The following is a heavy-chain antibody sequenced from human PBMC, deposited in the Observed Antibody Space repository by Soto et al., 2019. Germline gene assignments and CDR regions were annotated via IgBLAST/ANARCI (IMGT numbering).Heavy chain of an antibody. D-gene: IGHD1-26*01. CDR2: ISSSSSTI. J-gene: IGHJ4*02. CDR1: GFTFSTYS. CDR3: TRCTYSETYFFDY. Sequence: TVGSLRLCCAAAGFTFSTYSMNWVRQAPGKGLEWVSYISSSSSTIHYSDSVNGRFTISRDDSKNTAYLEMNSLKTEDTAVYYCTRCTYSETYFFDYWGQGTVVTVSS. V-gene: IGHV3-48*01.